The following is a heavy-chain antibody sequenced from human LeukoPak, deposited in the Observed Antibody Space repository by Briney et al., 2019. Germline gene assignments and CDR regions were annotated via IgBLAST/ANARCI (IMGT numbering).Heavy chain of an antibody. V-gene: IGHV4-39*01. Sequence: PSETLSLTCTVSGGSISSNSYYWGWTRQPPGKGLEWIGSVYYSGSTYYNPSLKSRVTISVDTSKNQFSLKLSSVTAADTAVYYCARHSSTNYGLKYYFDYWGQGTLVTVSS. D-gene: IGHD3-10*01. CDR2: VYYSGST. CDR3: ARHSSTNYGLKYYFDY. CDR1: GGSISSNSYY. J-gene: IGHJ4*02.